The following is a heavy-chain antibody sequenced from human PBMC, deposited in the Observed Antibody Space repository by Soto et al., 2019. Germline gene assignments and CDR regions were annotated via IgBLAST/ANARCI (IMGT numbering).Heavy chain of an antibody. CDR2: IIPILGIA. CDR1: GGTFSSYT. CDR3: ERNIGGVMPFDI. Sequence: QVQLVQSGAEVKKPGSSVKVSCKASGGTFSSYTISWVRQAPGQGLEWMGRIIPILGIANYAQKFQGRVTITADKSTSTAYMELSSLRSEDSAVYYCERNIGGVMPFDIWGQGTMVTVSS. J-gene: IGHJ3*02. D-gene: IGHD3-16*01. V-gene: IGHV1-69*02.